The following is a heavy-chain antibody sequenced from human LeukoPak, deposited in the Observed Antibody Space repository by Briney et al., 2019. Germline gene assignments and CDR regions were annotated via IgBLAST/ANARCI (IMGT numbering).Heavy chain of an antibody. CDR2: IYPGDSDT. Sequence: GESLKISCKGSGYSFTSYWIGWVRQMPGKGLEWMGIIYPGDSDTRYSPSFQGQVTISADKSISAAYLQWSSLKASDTAMYYCARLPDYYYYYMDVWGKGTTVTVSS. J-gene: IGHJ6*03. CDR3: ARLPDYYYYYMDV. V-gene: IGHV5-51*01. CDR1: GYSFTSYW.